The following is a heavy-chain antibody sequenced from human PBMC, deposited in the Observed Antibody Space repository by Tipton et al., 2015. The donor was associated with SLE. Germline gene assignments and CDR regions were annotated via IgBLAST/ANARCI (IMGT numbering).Heavy chain of an antibody. V-gene: IGHV4-61*02. J-gene: IGHJ4*02. CDR3: ARGESPGGTFDY. CDR2: IYTSGST. Sequence: LRLSCTVSGGSFTSGTYYWSWIRQPAGKGLEWIGRIYTSGSTNYNPSLKSRITISVDTSKKQFSLKVSSVTAADTAIYYCARGESPGGTFDYWGQGTLVTVSS. CDR1: GGSFTSGTYY. D-gene: IGHD1-26*01.